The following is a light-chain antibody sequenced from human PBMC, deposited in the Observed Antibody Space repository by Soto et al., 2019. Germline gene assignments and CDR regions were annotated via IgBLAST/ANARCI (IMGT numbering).Light chain of an antibody. J-gene: IGKJ1*01. V-gene: IGKV2-28*01. Sequence: DIVMTQSQLSLPVTPGEPASISCRSSQSLLHSNGYNYLDWYMQKPGQSPQLLIYLGSNRASGVPDRFSGSGSDTYFTLEISRVQDDDVGVYYCMQPLENFRTFGQGTKVDIK. CDR2: LGS. CDR3: MQPLENFRT. CDR1: QSLLHSNGYNY.